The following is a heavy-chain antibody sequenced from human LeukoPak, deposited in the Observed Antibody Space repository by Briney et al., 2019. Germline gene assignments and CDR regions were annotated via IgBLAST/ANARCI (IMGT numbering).Heavy chain of an antibody. V-gene: IGHV4-31*03. D-gene: IGHD4-17*01. CDR2: IYYSGST. J-gene: IGHJ4*02. Sequence: SETLSLTCTVSGASISSGGFHWTWIRQHPGKGLEWIGYIYYSGSTSYNPSLKSRVIISIDKSKNQFSLKLSSVTAADTAVYYCAGRDYGDYDYFDFWGQGTLVTVSS. CDR3: AGRDYGDYDYFDF. CDR1: GASISSGGFH.